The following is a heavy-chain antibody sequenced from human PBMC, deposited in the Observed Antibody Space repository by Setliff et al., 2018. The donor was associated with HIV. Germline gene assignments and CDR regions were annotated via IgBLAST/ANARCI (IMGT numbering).Heavy chain of an antibody. CDR2: IYSGGTT. Sequence: PGGSLRLSCAASGFTFSDYYMSWIRQAPGKGLEWVSIIYSGGTTYYADSVKGRFIISRHNSNNTLYLQMNSLRAEDSAMYYCARDRGRGMAPSGILDYYYMDVWGKGTTVTVSS. CDR3: ARDRGRGMAPSGILDYYYMDV. D-gene: IGHD6-13*01. J-gene: IGHJ6*03. V-gene: IGHV3-53*04. CDR1: GFTFSDYY.